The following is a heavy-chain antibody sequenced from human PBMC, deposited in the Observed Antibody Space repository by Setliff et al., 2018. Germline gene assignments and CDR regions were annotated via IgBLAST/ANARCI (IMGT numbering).Heavy chain of an antibody. J-gene: IGHJ6*03. V-gene: IGHV4-4*07. CDR3: AREQWLDPPGYYYMDV. D-gene: IGHD6-19*01. Sequence: SETLSLTCAVYGGSFSSYDWSWIRQPAGKGLEWIGHIYLGGSANYNPYLKSRVTMSIDTSKNQFSLKLNSVTAADMAEYYCAREQWLDPPGYYYMDVWAKGTTVTVSS. CDR2: IYLGGSA. CDR1: GGSFSSYD.